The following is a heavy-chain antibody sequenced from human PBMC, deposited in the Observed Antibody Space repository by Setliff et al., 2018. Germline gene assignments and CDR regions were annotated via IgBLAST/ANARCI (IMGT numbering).Heavy chain of an antibody. J-gene: IGHJ6*03. CDR3: ARASRFGTIVYRGYYYMGV. V-gene: IGHV7-4-1*02. CDR2: INTNTGFP. Sequence: ASVKVSCKASGYTFTNYAMNWVRQAPGQGLEWMGWINTNTGFPTYAQGFTGRFVFSLDTSVSTAYLQISSVKAEDTAVYYCARASRFGTIVYRGYYYMGVWGKGTTVTVSS. D-gene: IGHD3-10*01. CDR1: GYTFTNYA.